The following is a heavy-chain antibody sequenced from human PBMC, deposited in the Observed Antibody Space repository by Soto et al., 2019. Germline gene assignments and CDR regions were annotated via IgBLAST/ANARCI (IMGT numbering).Heavy chain of an antibody. CDR2: IKSDGSSA. CDR3: AREACSGGNCFYFGPDY. CDR1: GVTFISYW. Sequence: PVGSLRLSCAASGVTFISYWMHLVRQAPGKGLVWVSRIKSDGSSASYADSVKGRFTISRDNAKNTLYLQMNSLRAEDTAVYYCAREACSGGNCFYFGPDYWGQGTLVTVSS. J-gene: IGHJ4*02. D-gene: IGHD2-15*01. V-gene: IGHV3-74*01.